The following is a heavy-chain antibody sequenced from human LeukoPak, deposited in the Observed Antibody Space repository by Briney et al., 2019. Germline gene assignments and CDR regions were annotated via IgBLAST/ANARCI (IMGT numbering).Heavy chain of an antibody. V-gene: IGHV3-48*03. D-gene: IGHD3-22*01. CDR1: GFTFSSYE. J-gene: IGHJ4*02. Sequence: GGSLRLSCAASGFTFSSYEVAWVRQPPGKGLGWLSCISSGGTTIYYADSVKGRFTISRDNAKSSLYLQVSSLRAEDTAVYYCARYSSPINWGQGTLVTVSS. CDR2: ISSGGTTI. CDR3: ARYSSPIN.